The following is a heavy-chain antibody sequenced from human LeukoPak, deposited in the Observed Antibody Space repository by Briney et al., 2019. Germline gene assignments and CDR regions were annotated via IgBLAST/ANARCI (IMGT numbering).Heavy chain of an antibody. J-gene: IGHJ4*02. V-gene: IGHV3-48*03. Sequence: TGGSLRLSCAVSGFPFSIYEMNWVRQAPGKGLEWVSNIGSSGTTRYYADSVKGRFSISRDNAKNSLYLQMNSLRVEDTGVYYCALLAVASDCDYWGQGALVTVSS. D-gene: IGHD6-19*01. CDR3: ALLAVASDCDY. CDR2: IGSSGTTR. CDR1: GFPFSIYE.